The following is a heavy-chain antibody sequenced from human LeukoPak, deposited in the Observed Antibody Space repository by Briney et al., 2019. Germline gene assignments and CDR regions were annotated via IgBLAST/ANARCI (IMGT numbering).Heavy chain of an antibody. CDR3: ARPYYYDSRVDP. D-gene: IGHD3-22*01. CDR2: MYYSGST. CDR1: GGSISSGDYY. V-gene: IGHV4-30-4*01. Sequence: PSETLSLTCTVSGGSISSGDYYWSWIRQPPGKGLEWLGYMYYSGSTYYNPSLKSRVTISLDTSKNQFSLKLSSVTAADTAVYYCARPYYYDSRVDPWGQGTLVTVSS. J-gene: IGHJ5*02.